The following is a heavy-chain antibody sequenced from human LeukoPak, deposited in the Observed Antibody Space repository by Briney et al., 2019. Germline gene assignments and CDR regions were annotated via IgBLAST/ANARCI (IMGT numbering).Heavy chain of an antibody. CDR3: ARDGIQRNLDY. V-gene: IGHV4-39*07. D-gene: IGHD1-14*01. Sequence: SETLSLTCTVSGGSIRTDTYYWAWIRQSPGKGLEWIGTIYYSESVSYNPSLKSRVTLSIDTSKNQFSLKMTSVTAADTAMYYCARDGIQRNLDYWGQGTLVTVSS. J-gene: IGHJ4*02. CDR2: IYYSESV. CDR1: GGSIRTDTYY.